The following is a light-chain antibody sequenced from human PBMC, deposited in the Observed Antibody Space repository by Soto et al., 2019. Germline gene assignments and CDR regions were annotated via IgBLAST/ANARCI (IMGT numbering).Light chain of an antibody. CDR1: QGISNY. V-gene: IGKV1-27*01. CDR2: AAS. Sequence: DIQMTQSPSSLSASVGDRVTITCRASQGISNYLAWYQQKPGKVPKLLIYAASTLQSGVPSRFSRSGSGTNFTLTISSLQPEDVATYYCQKYNSAPPGGTFGPWTKVDIK. CDR3: QKYNSAPPGGT. J-gene: IGKJ3*01.